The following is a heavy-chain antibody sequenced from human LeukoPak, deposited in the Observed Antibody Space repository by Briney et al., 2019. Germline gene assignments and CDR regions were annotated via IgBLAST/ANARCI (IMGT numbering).Heavy chain of an antibody. J-gene: IGHJ4*02. CDR1: AYTFTSSS. CDR2: ISAYSGNT. Sequence: ASVKVSCKASAYTFTSSSISWVRQAPGQGLEWMGWISAYSGNTGYAQKFHGRVIITRNPSINTAYMELSSLRSDDTAVYYCARGASRSFDYWGQGTLVTVSS. V-gene: IGHV1-8*03. CDR3: ARGASRSFDY.